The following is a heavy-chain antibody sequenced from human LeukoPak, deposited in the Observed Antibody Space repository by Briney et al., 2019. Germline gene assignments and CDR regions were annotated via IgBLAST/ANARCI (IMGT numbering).Heavy chain of an antibody. D-gene: IGHD6-19*01. V-gene: IGHV1-18*01. J-gene: IGHJ6*03. Sequence: ASVKVSCKASGYTFTSYGISWVRQAPGQGLEWMGWISAYNGNTNYAQKLQGRVTMTTDTSTSTAYMELRSLRSDDTAVHYCARAKSSGWYYYYYYYYMDVWGKGTTVTVSS. CDR1: GYTFTSYG. CDR3: ARAKSSGWYYYYYYYYMDV. CDR2: ISAYNGNT.